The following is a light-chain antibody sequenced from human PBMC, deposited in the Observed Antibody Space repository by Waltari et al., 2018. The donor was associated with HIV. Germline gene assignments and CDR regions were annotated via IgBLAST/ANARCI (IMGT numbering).Light chain of an antibody. CDR3: CAFAGYYTVR. CDR2: DVS. Sequence: QSALTQPRSVSGSPGQSVPISCTGTSRDVGGYTYVSWSHQYPGKAPRLMMCDVSKRPSWVPDRVSGSKSGTTACRTVSGLQAEDEADFCCCAFAGYYTVRFCGGTKLTVL. V-gene: IGLV2-11*01. CDR1: SRDVGGYTY. J-gene: IGLJ3*02.